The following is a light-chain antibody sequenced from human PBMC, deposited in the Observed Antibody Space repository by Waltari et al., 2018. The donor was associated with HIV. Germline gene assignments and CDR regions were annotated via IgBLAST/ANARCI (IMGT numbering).Light chain of an antibody. CDR3: AAWDDSLNGRV. CDR2: NNN. V-gene: IGLV1-44*01. CDR1: SSNIGSNT. Sequence: QSVLTQPPSASGTPGQRVTIFCSGRSSNIGSNTLNWYPHLPGTAPKLLIYNNNQRPSGVPERFSGSKSGTSASLAISGLQSEDEADYYCAAWDDSLNGRVFGGGTKLTVL. J-gene: IGLJ2*01.